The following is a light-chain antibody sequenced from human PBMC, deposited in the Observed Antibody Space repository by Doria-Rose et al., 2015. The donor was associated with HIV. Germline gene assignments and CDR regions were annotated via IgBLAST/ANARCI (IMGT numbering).Light chain of an antibody. J-gene: IGKJ3*01. V-gene: IGKV4-1*01. CDR2: WAS. Sequence: DIRLTQSPESLGMSLGERATLNCKSNQRLLYTSIHYLAWYQQKPGQPPNLLIYWASTRQSGVPARFSGSGSGTDFTLTISSLEAEDVAVYYCQQYYDTPSFGPGTTVDIK. CDR3: QQYYDTPS. CDR1: QRLLYTSIHY.